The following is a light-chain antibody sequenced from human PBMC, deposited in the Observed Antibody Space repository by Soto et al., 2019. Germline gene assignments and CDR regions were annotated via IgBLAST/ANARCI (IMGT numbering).Light chain of an antibody. CDR1: QDIKND. CDR2: AAS. V-gene: IGKV1-6*01. CDR3: LQDYNYPRT. J-gene: IGKJ1*01. Sequence: AIQMTQSPSSLSASVGDRATITCRASQDIKNDLGWYQQKPGRAPKLLIYAASTIQTGVPSRFSGGGSGTDFTLTISSLQPEDFAAYYCLQDYNYPRTFGQGTKVDVK.